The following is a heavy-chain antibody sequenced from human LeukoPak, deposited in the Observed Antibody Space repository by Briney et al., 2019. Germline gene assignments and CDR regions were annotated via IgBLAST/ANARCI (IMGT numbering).Heavy chain of an antibody. CDR2: IYYSGST. Sequence: SETLSLTCAVSGGSISSGGYSWSWIRQPPGKGLEWVGYIYYSGSTYYNPSLKSRVTISVDTSKNQFSLKLSSVTAADTAVYYCARVSGPYYYYYMDVWGKGTTVTVSS. J-gene: IGHJ6*03. V-gene: IGHV4-30-4*07. CDR1: GGSISSGGYS. CDR3: ARVSGPYYYYYMDV.